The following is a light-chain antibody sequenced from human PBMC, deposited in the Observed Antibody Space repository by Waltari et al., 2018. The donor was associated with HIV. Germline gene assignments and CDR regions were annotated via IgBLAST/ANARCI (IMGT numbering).Light chain of an antibody. CDR1: SSDAGTYKL. CDR3: CAYAGGRTV. CDR2: EGS. Sequence: QSALTQPASVSASPGQSITISCTGISSDAGTYKLISWYQHFPGKAPKVLIFEGSKRPSGISSRFSGSKSGNTTSLTISGLQDDDEADYYCCAYAGGRTVFGTGTTVTVL. V-gene: IGLV2-23*01. J-gene: IGLJ1*01.